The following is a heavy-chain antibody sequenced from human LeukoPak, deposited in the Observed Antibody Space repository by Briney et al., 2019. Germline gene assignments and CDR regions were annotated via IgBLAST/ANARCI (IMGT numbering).Heavy chain of an antibody. CDR1: GFTFSSYA. CDR3: AKEGSAGVERHWYFDV. CDR2: ISGSGGST. J-gene: IGHJ2*01. D-gene: IGHD6-13*01. V-gene: IGHV3-23*01. Sequence: PGGSLRLSCAASGFTFSSYAMSWVRQAPGKGLEWVSAISGSGGSTYYADSVKGRFTISRDNSKNTLSLQMGSLRPEDMAVYYCAKEGSAGVERHWYFDVWGRGTLVTVSS.